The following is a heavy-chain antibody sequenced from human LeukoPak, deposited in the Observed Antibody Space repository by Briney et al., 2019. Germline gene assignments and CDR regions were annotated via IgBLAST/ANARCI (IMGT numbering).Heavy chain of an antibody. D-gene: IGHD3-16*01. CDR3: ARDTTSVITFGGVSAYGGDLFY. CDR2: ISAYNGNT. J-gene: IGHJ4*02. V-gene: IGHV1-18*01. Sequence: ASVKVSCKASGYTFTSYGISWVRQAPGQGLEWMGWISAYNGNTNYAQKLQGRVTMTTDTSTSTAYMELRSLRSDDTAVYYCARDTTSVITFGGVSAYGGDLFYWGQGTLVTVSS. CDR1: GYTFTSYG.